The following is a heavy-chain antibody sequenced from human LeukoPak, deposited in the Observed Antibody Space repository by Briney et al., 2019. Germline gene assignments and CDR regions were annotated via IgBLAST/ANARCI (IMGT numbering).Heavy chain of an antibody. CDR3: ATGHYASGNDF. V-gene: IGHV1-2*02. D-gene: IGHD3-10*01. Sequence: GSSVKVSCKASGGTFSSYAISWVRQAPGQGLEWMGGIIPNSGGTNYAQKFQGRVTMTRDTSISTAYMELSRLRSDDTALYYCATGHYASGNDFWGQGTLVTVSS. CDR1: GGTFSSYA. CDR2: IIPNSGGT. J-gene: IGHJ4*02.